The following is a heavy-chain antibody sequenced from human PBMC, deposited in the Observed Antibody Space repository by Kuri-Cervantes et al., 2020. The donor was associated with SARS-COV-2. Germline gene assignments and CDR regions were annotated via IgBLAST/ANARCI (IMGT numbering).Heavy chain of an antibody. CDR2: IYHSGST. J-gene: IGHJ5*02. V-gene: IGHV4-30-2*01. Sequence: SETLSLTCTVSGGPISSGGYYWSWIRQPPGKGLEWIGYIYHSGSTYYNPSLKSRVTISVDRSKNQFSLKLSSVTAADTAVYYCARAVTSIFGVPTNWFDPWGQGTLVTVSS. CDR3: ARAVTSIFGVPTNWFDP. D-gene: IGHD3-3*01. CDR1: GGPISSGGYY.